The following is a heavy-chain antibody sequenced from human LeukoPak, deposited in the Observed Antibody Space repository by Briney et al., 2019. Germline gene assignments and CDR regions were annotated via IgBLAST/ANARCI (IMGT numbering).Heavy chain of an antibody. V-gene: IGHV3-23*01. Sequence: GGSLRLSCVASGITFSNYAVSWVRQAPEKGLDWVSVISGSAHKIRYADSVKGRFTISRDNAKNSLYLQINSLRAEDTAVYYCARSSYSSSSSVWGQGIMVTVSS. CDR3: ARSSYSSSSSV. CDR1: GITFSNYA. CDR2: ISGSAHKI. J-gene: IGHJ3*01. D-gene: IGHD6-6*01.